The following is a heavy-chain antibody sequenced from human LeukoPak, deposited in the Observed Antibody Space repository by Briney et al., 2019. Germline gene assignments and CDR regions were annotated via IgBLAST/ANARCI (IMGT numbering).Heavy chain of an antibody. J-gene: IGHJ6*03. V-gene: IGHV3-23*01. CDR1: GFTFSSYA. CDR3: AKGAAAAGTMYYYYYMDV. Sequence: GGSLRLSCAASGFTFSSYARSWVRQAPGKGLEWVSAISGSGGSTYYADSVKGRFTISRDNSKNTLYLQMNSLRAEDTAVYYCAKGAAAAGTMYYYYYMDVWGKGTTVTVSS. D-gene: IGHD6-13*01. CDR2: ISGSGGST.